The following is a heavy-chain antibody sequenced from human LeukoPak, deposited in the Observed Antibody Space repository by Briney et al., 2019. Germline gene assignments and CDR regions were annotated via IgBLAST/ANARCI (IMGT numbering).Heavy chain of an antibody. CDR1: GFTFSRYD. CDR3: ARGFLGDAFDI. V-gene: IGHV3-13*05. Sequence: AGGSLRLSCAASGFTFSRYDMHWVRQTTGKGLEWVSAIGTVGDPYYPGSVKGRFTISRENAKNSLYLQMNSLRAGDTAVYYCARGFLGDAFDIWGQGTMVTVSS. CDR2: IGTVGDP. D-gene: IGHD3-3*01. J-gene: IGHJ3*02.